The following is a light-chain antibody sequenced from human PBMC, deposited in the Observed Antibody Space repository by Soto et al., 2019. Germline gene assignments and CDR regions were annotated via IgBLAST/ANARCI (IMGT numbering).Light chain of an antibody. CDR1: QSISSSY. CDR3: QQRSNWPLLT. Sequence: EIVLTQSPGTLSLSPGERATLSCRASQSISSSYLAWYQQKPGQAPRLLIYGPSSRATGIPARFSGSGSGTDFTLTISSLEPEDFAVYYCQQRSNWPLLTFGGGTKVDIK. J-gene: IGKJ4*01. V-gene: IGKV3D-20*02. CDR2: GPS.